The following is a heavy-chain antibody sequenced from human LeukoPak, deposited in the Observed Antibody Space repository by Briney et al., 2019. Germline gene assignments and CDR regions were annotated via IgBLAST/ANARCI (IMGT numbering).Heavy chain of an antibody. D-gene: IGHD1-26*01. V-gene: IGHV1-69*04. CDR1: GGTFSSYA. CDR2: IIPILGIA. Sequence: ASVKVSCKASGGTFSSYAISWVRQAPGQGLEWMGRIIPILGIANYAQKFQGRVTITADKSTSTAYMELSSLRSGDTAVYYCASKVGATFLTNAFDIWGQGTMVTVSS. CDR3: ASKVGATFLTNAFDI. J-gene: IGHJ3*02.